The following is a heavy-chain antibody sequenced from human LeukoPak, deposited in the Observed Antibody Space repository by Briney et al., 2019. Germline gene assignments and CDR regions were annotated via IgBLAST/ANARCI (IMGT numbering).Heavy chain of an antibody. V-gene: IGHV4-59*01. CDR2: VYYSGST. CDR1: GGSMSTYY. D-gene: IGHD3-3*01. J-gene: IGHJ4*02. Sequence: SETLSLTCTVSGGSMSTYYWSWIRQPPGKGLEWIGFVYYSGSTNYNPPLKSRVTMSLDTSKNQFSLTLRSVIAADTAVYYWAREGGFYRPLDYSGQGTLVTVSS. CDR3: AREGGFYRPLDY.